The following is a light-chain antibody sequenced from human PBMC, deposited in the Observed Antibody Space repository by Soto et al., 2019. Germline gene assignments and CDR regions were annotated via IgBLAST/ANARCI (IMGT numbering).Light chain of an antibody. CDR1: SSDVGGYNY. Sequence: QSALTQPASVSGSPGQSITISCTGTSSDVGGYNYVSWYQQHPGKAPKLMIYDVSNRPSGVANRFSGSKSGNTASLTISGLQAEDEAYYYCSSYTGSSIVVFGGGTKLTVL. V-gene: IGLV2-14*01. J-gene: IGLJ2*01. CDR3: SSYTGSSIVV. CDR2: DVS.